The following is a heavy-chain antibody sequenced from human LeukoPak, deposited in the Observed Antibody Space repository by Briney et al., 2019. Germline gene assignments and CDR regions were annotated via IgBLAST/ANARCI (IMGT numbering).Heavy chain of an antibody. Sequence: GGSLRLSCAASGFTFSSYGMHWVRQAPGKGLEWVAVISYDGSNKYYADSVKGRFTISRDNSKNTLYLQMNSLRAEDTAVYYCAKVGDYGDYGGAFDIWGQGTMVTVSS. CDR2: ISYDGSNK. J-gene: IGHJ3*02. CDR3: AKVGDYGDYGGAFDI. CDR1: GFTFSSYG. D-gene: IGHD4-17*01. V-gene: IGHV3-30*18.